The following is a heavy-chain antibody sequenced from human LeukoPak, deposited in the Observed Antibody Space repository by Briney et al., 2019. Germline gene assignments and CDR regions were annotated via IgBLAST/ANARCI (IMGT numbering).Heavy chain of an antibody. Sequence: GGSLRLSCVASGLSISGQWMNWVRQAPGQGLEWVANIKHDGSEEHYVDSVKGRLTISRDDGRNSVSLQINSVRAEDTAVYYCGYTNNFYHWGQGTLVVVSS. J-gene: IGHJ4*02. V-gene: IGHV3-7*01. D-gene: IGHD3-16*02. CDR3: GYTNNFYH. CDR1: GLSISGQW. CDR2: IKHDGSEE.